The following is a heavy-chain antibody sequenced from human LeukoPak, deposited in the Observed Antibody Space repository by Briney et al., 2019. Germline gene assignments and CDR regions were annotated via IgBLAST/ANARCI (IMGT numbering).Heavy chain of an antibody. CDR1: GFNVGSNY. D-gene: IGHD1-26*01. J-gene: IGHJ2*01. CDR2: IYDVDST. V-gene: IGHV3-66*01. CDR3: ARDNTDIGWDGYFDL. Sequence: TGGSLRLSCAASGFNVGSNYMNWVRQAPGMGLEWVSVIYDVDSTYYADSVKGRFTLSRDDSKNTMFLQMNNLTADDTAVYYCARDNTDIGWDGYFDLWGRGTLVTVS.